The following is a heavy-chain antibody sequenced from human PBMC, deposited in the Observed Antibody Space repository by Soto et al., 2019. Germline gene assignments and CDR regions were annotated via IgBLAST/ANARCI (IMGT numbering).Heavy chain of an antibody. V-gene: IGHV4-59*01. Sequence: SETLSLTCTVSCGSIISYYLHWIRQPPGKGLEWIGSVHYSGSTNYNPSLKSQVTISVDTSKNQFSLKLRSVTTADTAVYYCARDLMSGLGAIGYWGQGTLVTVSS. CDR2: VHYSGST. CDR1: CGSIISYY. J-gene: IGHJ4*02. CDR3: ARDLMSGLGAIGY. D-gene: IGHD3-10*01.